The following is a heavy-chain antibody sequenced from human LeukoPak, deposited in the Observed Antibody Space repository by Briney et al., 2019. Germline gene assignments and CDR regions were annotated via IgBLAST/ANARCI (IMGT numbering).Heavy chain of an antibody. V-gene: IGHV6-1*01. CDR3: ARETPSPTGYSSGPVDY. Sequence: SQTLSLTCAVSGDTFSSNSAAWNWIRQAPSRGLEWLVRTYYRSKWYNDYAVSVKSRITINPDTSKNQFSLQLNSVTPEDTAVYYCARETPSPTGYSSGPVDYWGQGTLVTVSS. CDR1: GDTFSSNSAA. CDR2: TYYRSKWYN. J-gene: IGHJ4*02. D-gene: IGHD6-19*01.